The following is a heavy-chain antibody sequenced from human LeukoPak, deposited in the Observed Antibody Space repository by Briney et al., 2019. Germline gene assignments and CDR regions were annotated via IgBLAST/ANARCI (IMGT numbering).Heavy chain of an antibody. CDR1: GFTFSSYG. Sequence: QPGGSLRLSCAASGFTFSSYGMHWVRQAPGKGLEWVAVISYDGSNKYYADSVKGRFTISRDNSKNTLYLQMNSLRAEDTAVYYCAKDPASSWYYFGYWGQGTLVTVSS. D-gene: IGHD6-13*01. J-gene: IGHJ4*02. CDR2: ISYDGSNK. CDR3: AKDPASSWYYFGY. V-gene: IGHV3-30*18.